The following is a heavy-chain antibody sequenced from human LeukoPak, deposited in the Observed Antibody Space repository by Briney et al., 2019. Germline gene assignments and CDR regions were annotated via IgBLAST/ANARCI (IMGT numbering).Heavy chain of an antibody. Sequence: SETLSLTCAVYGGSFSGYYWSWIRQPPGKGLEWIGEINHSGSTNYNPSLKSRVTISVDTSKNQFSLKLSSVTAADTAVYYCARDLGELGSFDIWGQGTMVTVSS. J-gene: IGHJ3*02. CDR3: ARDLGELGSFDI. CDR1: GGSFSGYY. D-gene: IGHD3-16*01. CDR2: INHSGST. V-gene: IGHV4-34*01.